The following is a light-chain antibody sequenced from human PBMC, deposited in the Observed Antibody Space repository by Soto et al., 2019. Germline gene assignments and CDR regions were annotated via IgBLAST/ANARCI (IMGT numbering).Light chain of an antibody. V-gene: IGLV2-14*01. CDR1: SSDVGGYNY. CDR3: SASTSSFTLV. Sequence: QLVLTQPASVSGSPGQSITISCTGTSSDVGGYNYVSWYQQNPGKAPKLMIYEVSNRPSGVSNRFSGSKSGNTASLTISGLHAADEADYYCSASTSSFTLVFGTGTKLTVL. J-gene: IGLJ1*01. CDR2: EVS.